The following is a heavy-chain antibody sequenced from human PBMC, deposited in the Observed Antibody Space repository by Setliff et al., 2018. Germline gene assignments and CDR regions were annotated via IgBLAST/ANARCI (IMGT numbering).Heavy chain of an antibody. Sequence: PSETLSLTCAVSANTLSTSYYWGWVRQPPGKGLEWIGDIYKGGSTYYNPSLRSRVSMSLDTSKRQVSLNLNSVTAADTAVYYCARERYFDWFFEDWGHGTLVTVSS. V-gene: IGHV4-38-2*02. CDR1: ANTLSTSYY. J-gene: IGHJ4*01. CDR2: IYKGGST. D-gene: IGHD3-9*01. CDR3: ARERYFDWFFED.